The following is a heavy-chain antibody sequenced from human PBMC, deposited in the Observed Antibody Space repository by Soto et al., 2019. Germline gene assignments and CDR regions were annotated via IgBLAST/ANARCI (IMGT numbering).Heavy chain of an antibody. Sequence: QVQLVESGGGVVQPGRSLRLSCAASGFTFSSYGMHWVRQAPGKGLEWVAVISYDGSNKYYADSVKGRFTISRDNSKNTLYLQMNRLIAEVTAVYYCAQEAYDIGTIDYWGQGTLVTVSS. CDR2: ISYDGSNK. V-gene: IGHV3-30*18. CDR1: GFTFSSYG. J-gene: IGHJ4*02. CDR3: AQEAYDIGTIDY. D-gene: IGHD3-9*01.